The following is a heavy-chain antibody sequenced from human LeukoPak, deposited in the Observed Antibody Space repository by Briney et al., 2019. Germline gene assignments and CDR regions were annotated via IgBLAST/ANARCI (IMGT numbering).Heavy chain of an antibody. CDR2: INPNSGGT. CDR3: ARGVTIFGVVPLYFDY. D-gene: IGHD3-3*01. Sequence: ASVKVSCKASGYTFTGYYMHWVRQAPGQGLEWMGWINPNSGGTNYAQKFQGRVTMTRDTSISTAYMELSRLRSDDTAVYYCARGVTIFGVVPLYFDYWGQGTLVTVSS. CDR1: GYTFTGYY. J-gene: IGHJ4*02. V-gene: IGHV1-2*02.